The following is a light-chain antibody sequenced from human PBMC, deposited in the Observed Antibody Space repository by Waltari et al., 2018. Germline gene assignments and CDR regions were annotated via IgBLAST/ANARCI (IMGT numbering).Light chain of an antibody. V-gene: IGLV2-23*01. Sequence: QSALTQPASVSGSPGQSITISCTGTSSGVGSYNLVSWYQQHPGKAPKLMIYEGSKRPSVVSNRFSGSKSGNTASLTISGLQAEDEADYYCCSYAGAVFGGGTKLTIL. CDR1: SSGVGSYNL. CDR2: EGS. CDR3: CSYAGAV. J-gene: IGLJ3*02.